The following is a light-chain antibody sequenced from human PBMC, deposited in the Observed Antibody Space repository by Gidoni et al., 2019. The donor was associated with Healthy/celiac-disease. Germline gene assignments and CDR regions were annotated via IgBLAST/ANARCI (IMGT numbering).Light chain of an antibody. CDR3: QQRSNWSMYT. Sequence: EIVLTQSPATLSLSPGERATLSCRASQSVSSYLAWYQQNPGQAPRLLIYEASNRATGIPARFSGSGSGTDFTLTISSLEPEDFAVYYCQQRSNWSMYTYGQGTKLEIK. J-gene: IGKJ2*01. V-gene: IGKV3-11*01. CDR1: QSVSSY. CDR2: EAS.